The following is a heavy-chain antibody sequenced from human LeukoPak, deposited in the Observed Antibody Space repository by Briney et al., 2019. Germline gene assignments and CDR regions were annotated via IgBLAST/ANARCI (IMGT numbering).Heavy chain of an antibody. CDR3: ARDGSSYYGSGSYYEYDY. CDR1: GYTFTGYY. V-gene: IGHV1-2*04. CDR2: INPNSGGT. Sequence: ASVKVSCKASGYTFTGYYMHWVRQAPGQGLEWMGWINPNSGGTNYAQKFQGWVTMTRDTSISTAYMGLSRLRSDDTAVYYCARDGSSYYGSGSYYEYDYWGQGTLVTVSS. J-gene: IGHJ4*02. D-gene: IGHD3-10*01.